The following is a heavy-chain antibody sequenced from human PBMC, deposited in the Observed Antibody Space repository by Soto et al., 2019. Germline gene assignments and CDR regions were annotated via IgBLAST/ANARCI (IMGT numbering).Heavy chain of an antibody. CDR3: AKATATGGGAFEI. Sequence: GGSLRLSCGVSGVIFSSYDMCWVREAPGKGLEWVSTILVGGSTHYEDSVKGRCTISRDTSKNTVYLQMNSLTAGDTAVYYCAKATATGGGAFEIYGQGTLVTVSS. V-gene: IGHV3-23*01. CDR1: GVIFSSYD. J-gene: IGHJ3*02. D-gene: IGHD2-8*02. CDR2: ILVGGST.